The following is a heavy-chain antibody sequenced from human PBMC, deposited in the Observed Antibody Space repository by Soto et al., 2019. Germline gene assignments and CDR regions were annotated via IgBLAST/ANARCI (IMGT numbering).Heavy chain of an antibody. J-gene: IGHJ6*02. CDR3: ARVPRITMVRGVSYYYYYGMDV. CDR1: GGSISSYY. V-gene: IGHV4-59*01. D-gene: IGHD3-10*01. Sequence: SETLSLTCTVSGGSISSYYWSWIRQPPGKGLEWIGYIYYSGSTNYNPSLKSRVTISVDTSKNQFSLKLSSVTAADTAVYYCARVPRITMVRGVSYYYYYGMDVWGQGTTVTVSS. CDR2: IYYSGST.